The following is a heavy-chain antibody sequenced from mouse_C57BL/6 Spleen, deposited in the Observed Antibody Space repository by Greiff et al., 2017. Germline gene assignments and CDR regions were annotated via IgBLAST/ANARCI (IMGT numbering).Heavy chain of an antibody. CDR1: GFTFSDYG. V-gene: IGHV5-17*01. J-gene: IGHJ4*01. Sequence: EVQRVESGGGLVKPGGSLKLSCAASGFTFSDYGMHWVRQAPEKGLEWVAYISSGSSTIYYADTVKGRFTISRDNAKNTLFLQRTRLRSEDTAMYYGTRPRLRGAMDYWGQGTSVTVSS. CDR3: TRPRLRGAMDY. CDR2: ISSGSSTI.